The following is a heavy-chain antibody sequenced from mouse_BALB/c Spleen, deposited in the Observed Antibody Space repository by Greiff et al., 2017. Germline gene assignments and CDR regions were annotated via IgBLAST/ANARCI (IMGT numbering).Heavy chain of an antibody. CDR2: ISSGGSYT. D-gene: IGHD2-1*01. CDR3: ASIGNSWFAY. Sequence: DVMLVESGGGLVKPGGSLKLSCAASGFTFSSYAMSWVRQSPEKRLEWVAEISSGGSYTYYPDTVTGRFTISRDNAKNTLYLEMSSLRSEDTAMYYCASIGNSWFAYWGQGTLVTVSA. CDR1: GFTFSSYA. J-gene: IGHJ3*01. V-gene: IGHV5-9-4*01.